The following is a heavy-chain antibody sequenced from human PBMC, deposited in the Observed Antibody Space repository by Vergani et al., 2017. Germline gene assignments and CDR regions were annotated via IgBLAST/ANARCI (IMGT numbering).Heavy chain of an antibody. V-gene: IGHV3-33*01. J-gene: IGHJ6*03. CDR1: GFTFSSHA. CDR2: IWYDGSKE. Sequence: QVQLEESGGGVVQPGTSLRLSCAASGFTFSSHAMHWVRQAPGKGLEWVAFIWYDGSKEYYADSVKGRFTISRDNSKNTLYLQMNNLRAADTAVYYCARSGYCAHGVCYMTYYYYMDVWGKGTAVTVSS. D-gene: IGHD2-8*01. CDR3: ARSGYCAHGVCYMTYYYYMDV.